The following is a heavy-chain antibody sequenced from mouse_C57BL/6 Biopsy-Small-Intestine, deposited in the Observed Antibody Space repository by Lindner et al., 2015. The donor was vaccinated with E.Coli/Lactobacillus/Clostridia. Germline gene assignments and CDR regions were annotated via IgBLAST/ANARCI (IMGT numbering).Heavy chain of an antibody. CDR3: ARRGTGTFFDY. V-gene: IGHV1-54*01. Sequence: VQLQESGAELVRPGTSVKVSCKASGYAFTDYLTEWVKQRPGQGLEWIGVINPGNGGTSCNEKFKDKATLTADKSSSTAYMKLSGLTSEDSAVYFCARRGTGTFFDYWGQGTTLTVSS. CDR2: INPGNGGT. CDR1: GYAFTDYL. D-gene: IGHD4-1*01. J-gene: IGHJ2*01.